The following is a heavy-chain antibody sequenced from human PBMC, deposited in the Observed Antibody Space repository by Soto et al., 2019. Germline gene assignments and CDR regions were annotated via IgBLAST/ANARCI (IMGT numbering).Heavy chain of an antibody. J-gene: IGHJ6*02. V-gene: IGHV3-48*03. Sequence: EVQLVESGGGLVQAGGSLRLFCAVSGFTFSSYEMNWVRQAPGKGLEWVSYIGTSGKTIYYADSVRGRFTISRDNAKNSLYLQMNSLRAEDTAVYFCARDPAIYRGKFDYGFDVWGRGTTVTVSS. D-gene: IGHD5-18*01. CDR3: ARDPAIYRGKFDYGFDV. CDR1: GFTFSSYE. CDR2: IGTSGKTI.